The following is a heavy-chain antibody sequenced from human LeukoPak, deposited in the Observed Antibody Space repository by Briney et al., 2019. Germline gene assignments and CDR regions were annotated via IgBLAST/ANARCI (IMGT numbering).Heavy chain of an antibody. CDR1: GFTFISYT. D-gene: IGHD6-6*01. V-gene: IGHV3-21*01. CDR2: ISAGSTYI. Sequence: PGGSLRLSCAASGFTFISYTIRSVCQAPGKGLEWVSSISAGSTYIYYADSVKGRFTISRDNVAKASYLELTGLTAHDTALCYRARGCIAGRPVYYYYMDVWGKGTTVTVSS. CDR3: ARGCIAGRPVYYYYMDV. J-gene: IGHJ6*03.